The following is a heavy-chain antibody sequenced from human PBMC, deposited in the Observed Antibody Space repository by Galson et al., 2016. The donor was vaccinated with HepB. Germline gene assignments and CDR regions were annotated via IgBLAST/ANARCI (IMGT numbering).Heavy chain of an antibody. D-gene: IGHD4-17*01. CDR3: AKGAAVTMFNPATLFDY. CDR2: LSGNGGAT. V-gene: IGHV3-23*01. J-gene: IGHJ4*02. Sequence: SLRLSCAASGFMFSNHAMSWVRQAPGKGLEWVSTLSGNGGATSYADSVQGRFTISRDNSKNTLYLQMDSLRAEDTAVYYCAKGAAVTMFNPATLFDYWGQGIMDTVSS. CDR1: GFMFSNHA.